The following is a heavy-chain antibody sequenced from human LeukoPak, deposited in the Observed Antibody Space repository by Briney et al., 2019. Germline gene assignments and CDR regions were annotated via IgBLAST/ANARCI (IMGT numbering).Heavy chain of an antibody. CDR2: INHSGST. J-gene: IGHJ4*02. CDR3: ASNRKWLRFLYY. V-gene: IGHV4-30-2*01. CDR1: GGSISSGGYY. D-gene: IGHD5-12*01. Sequence: PSQTLSLTCTVSGGSISSGGYYWSWIRQPPGKGLEWIGEINHSGSTNYNPSLKSRVTISVDTSKNQFSLKLSSVTAADTAVYYCASNRKWLRFLYYWGQGTLVTVSS.